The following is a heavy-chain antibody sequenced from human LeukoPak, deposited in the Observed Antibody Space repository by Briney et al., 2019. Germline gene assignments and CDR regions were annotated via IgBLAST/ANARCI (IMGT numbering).Heavy chain of an antibody. D-gene: IGHD3-9*01. V-gene: IGHV1-46*01. CDR1: GYTFTSYY. Sequence: ASVKVSCKASGYTFTSYYMHWVRQAPGQGLEWMGIINPSGGSTSYAQKFQGRVTVTRDTSTSTVYMELSSLRSEDTAVYYCARDQRYFDWLLEDNWFDPWGQGTLVTVSS. CDR2: INPSGGST. CDR3: ARDQRYFDWLLEDNWFDP. J-gene: IGHJ5*02.